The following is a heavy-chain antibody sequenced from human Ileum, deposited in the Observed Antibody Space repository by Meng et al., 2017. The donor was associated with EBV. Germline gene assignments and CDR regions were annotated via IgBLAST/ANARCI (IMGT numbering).Heavy chain of an antibody. CDR1: GDSVSGSDW. D-gene: IGHD3-10*01. CDR3: ARSSPIVRGLDY. J-gene: IGHJ4*02. Sequence: QVRPEGPGPGLAKPSGTLSLTCAGPGDSVSGSDWWSWVRQPPGKGLEWIGEVYHDGATNYHPSLKSRVTISLDKSKNEVNLHLNSLTAADTAVYFCARSSPIVRGLDYWGQGTLVTVSS. CDR2: VYHDGAT. V-gene: IGHV4-4*02.